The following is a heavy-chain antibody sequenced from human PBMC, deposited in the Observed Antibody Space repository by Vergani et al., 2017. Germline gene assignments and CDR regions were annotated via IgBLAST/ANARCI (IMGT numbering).Heavy chain of an antibody. J-gene: IGHJ4*02. CDR3: ARGLPTSTNFDY. CDR1: GGSISSGGYS. Sequence: QLQLQESGSGLVKPSQTLSLTCAVSGGSISSGGYSWSWIRQPPGKGLEWIGYIYHSGSTYYNPSLKSRVTISVDRSKNQFSLKLSSVTVADTAVYYCARGLPTSTNFDYWGQGTLVTVSS. D-gene: IGHD1-26*01. CDR2: IYHSGST. V-gene: IGHV4-30-2*01.